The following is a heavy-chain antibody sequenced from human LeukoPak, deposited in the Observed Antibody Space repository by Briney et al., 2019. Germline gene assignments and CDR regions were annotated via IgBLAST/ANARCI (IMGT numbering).Heavy chain of an antibody. CDR3: ARGPGYFQH. CDR2: TYYRSKWFS. CDR1: GDSVSSNSAA. V-gene: IGHV6-1*01. Sequence: SQTLSLTCAISGDSVSSNSAAWNWIRQSPSRGLEWLGRTYYRSKWFSRYAVSVKSRITIKADTSKNQFSLQLNSVTPADTAVYYCARGPGYFQHWSQGPLVTVSS. J-gene: IGHJ1*01.